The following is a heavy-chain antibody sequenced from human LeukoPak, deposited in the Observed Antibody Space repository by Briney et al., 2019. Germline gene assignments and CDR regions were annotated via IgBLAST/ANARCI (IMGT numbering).Heavy chain of an antibody. CDR2: FDPEDGET. J-gene: IGHJ4*02. CDR1: GYTLTELS. CDR3: ATDGGSYSYYFDY. Sequence: ASVKVSCKVSGYTLTELSMHWVRQAPGKGLEWMGGFDPEDGETIYAQKFQGRVTMTEDTSTDTAYMELSSLRSEGTAVYYCATDGGSYSYYFDYWGQGTLVTVSS. V-gene: IGHV1-24*01. D-gene: IGHD1-26*01.